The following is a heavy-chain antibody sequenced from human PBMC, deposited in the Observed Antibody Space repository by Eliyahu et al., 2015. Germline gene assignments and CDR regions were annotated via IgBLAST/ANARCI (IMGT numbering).Heavy chain of an antibody. Sequence: QVQLVQSGAEVKKPGASVKVXXQASXXTFXGYHIHWLRQAPGQGLEWVGWINPNSGGTNYAQEFQGKVTMTRDTSISTAYMELSRLTSDDTAVYYCARGGGIVATFMGYGYWGQGTLVTVSS. D-gene: IGHD5-12*01. CDR1: XXTFXGYH. CDR3: ARGGGIVATFMGYGY. V-gene: IGHV1-2*02. CDR2: INPNSGGT. J-gene: IGHJ4*02.